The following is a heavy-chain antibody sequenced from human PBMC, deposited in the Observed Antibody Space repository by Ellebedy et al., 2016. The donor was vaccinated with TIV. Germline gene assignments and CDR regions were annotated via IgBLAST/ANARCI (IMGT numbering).Heavy chain of an antibody. CDR2: ISTYNGNT. CDR3: AIIGGSGTYYKGGNFDY. CDR1: GYSFITYG. D-gene: IGHD3-10*01. Sequence: AASVKVSCKTSGYSFITYGITWVRQAPGQGLQWMGWISTYNGNTYHAQEVRGRVTMSTDTSTSTAYMELRSLRSDDTAMNYCAIIGGSGTYYKGGNFDYWGQGTLVTVSS. V-gene: IGHV1-18*01. J-gene: IGHJ4*02.